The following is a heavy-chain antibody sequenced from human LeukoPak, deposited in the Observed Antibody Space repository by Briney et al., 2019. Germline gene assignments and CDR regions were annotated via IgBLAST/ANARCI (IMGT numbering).Heavy chain of an antibody. J-gene: IGHJ6*02. V-gene: IGHV3-30*18. CDR3: AKDLVGMDV. CDR2: ISYDGSNK. CDR1: GFTFSSYW. Sequence: GGSLRFSCAASGFTFSSYWMHWVRQAPGKGLEWVAVISYDGSNKYYADSVKGRFTISRDNSKNTLYLQMNSLRAEDTAVYYCAKDLVGMDVWGQGTTVTVSS. D-gene: IGHD3-16*01.